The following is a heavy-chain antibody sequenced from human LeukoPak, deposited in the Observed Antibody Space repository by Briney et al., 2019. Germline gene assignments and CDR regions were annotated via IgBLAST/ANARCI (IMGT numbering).Heavy chain of an antibody. D-gene: IGHD6-19*01. J-gene: IGHJ5*02. CDR3: ARGDRAVAGAWGWFDP. V-gene: IGHV4-4*07. CDR1: NGSISSYY. Sequence: SETLFLTCTVSNGSISSYYWSWIRQPAGKGLEWIGRIHASGSTNYNPSLKSRVTMSVDTPKSQFSLKLSSVTAADTAIYFCARGDRAVAGAWGWFDPWGQGTLVTVSS. CDR2: IHASGST.